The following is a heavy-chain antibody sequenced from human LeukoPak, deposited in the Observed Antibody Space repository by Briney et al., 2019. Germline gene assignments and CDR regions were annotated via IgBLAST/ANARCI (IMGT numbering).Heavy chain of an antibody. V-gene: IGHV3-23*01. Sequence: PGGSLRLSCAAPGFTFSSYVMSWVRQAPGKGLEWVSTISGSGGGPFYADSVKGRFTISRDNSKNTLYLQMNSLRAEDTATYYCAKHKTQSYYYYYYKDGWGKGTTVTASS. CDR1: GFTFSSYV. CDR3: AKHKTQSYYYYYYKDG. J-gene: IGHJ6*03. CDR2: ISGSGGGP.